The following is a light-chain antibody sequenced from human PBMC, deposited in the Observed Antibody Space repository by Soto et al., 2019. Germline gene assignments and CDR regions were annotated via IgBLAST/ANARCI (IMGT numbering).Light chain of an antibody. CDR3: QQYNSYPWT. V-gene: IGKV1-5*01. J-gene: IGKJ1*01. CDR2: DAY. CDR1: QSISSW. Sequence: DIQMTQSPSTLSASVGDRVIITCRASQSISSWLAWYQQKPGKAPKLLIYDAYSLESGVPSRFSGSESGTEFTLTINSLQPDDFATYYCQQYNSYPWTFGQGTKVDIK.